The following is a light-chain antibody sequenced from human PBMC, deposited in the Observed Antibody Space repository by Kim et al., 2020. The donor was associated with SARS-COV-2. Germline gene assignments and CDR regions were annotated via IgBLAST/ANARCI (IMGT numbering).Light chain of an antibody. CDR3: CSYASSTALV. CDR1: SSDVGSYNL. J-gene: IGLJ2*01. CDR2: EVN. Sequence: QSVLTQPASVSGSPGQSITISCTGTSSDVGSYNLVSWYQQHPGKAPKLLIYEVNRRPSGVSDRFSGSKSNNTASLTVSGLQAEDEADYYCCSYASSTALVFGGGTKVTVL. V-gene: IGLV2-23*02.